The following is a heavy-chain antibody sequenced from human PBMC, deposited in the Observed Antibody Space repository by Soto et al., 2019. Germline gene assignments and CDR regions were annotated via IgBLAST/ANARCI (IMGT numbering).Heavy chain of an antibody. D-gene: IGHD4-17*01. Sequence: QGLEWMGRIIPILGIANYAQKFQGRVTITADKSTSTAYMELSSLRSEDTAVYYCARDRKVTVPDYYYYYMDVWGKGTTVTVSS. J-gene: IGHJ6*03. CDR3: ARDRKVTVPDYYYYYMDV. CDR2: IIPILGIA. V-gene: IGHV1-69*04.